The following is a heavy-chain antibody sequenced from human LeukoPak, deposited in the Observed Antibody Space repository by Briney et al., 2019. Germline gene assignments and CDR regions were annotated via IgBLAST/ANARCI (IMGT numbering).Heavy chain of an antibody. J-gene: IGHJ4*02. CDR2: INPNSGGT. D-gene: IGHD2-2*01. V-gene: IGHV1-2*02. CDR3: ARVWGGYGSTSCYDY. Sequence: INPNSGGTNYAQKFQGRVTMTRDTSISTAYIELSRLRSDDTAVYYCARVWGGYGSTSCYDYWGQGTLVTVSS.